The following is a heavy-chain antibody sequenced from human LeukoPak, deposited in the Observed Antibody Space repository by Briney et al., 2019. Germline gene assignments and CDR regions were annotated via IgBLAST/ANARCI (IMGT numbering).Heavy chain of an antibody. CDR1: GFIFSNYA. J-gene: IGHJ6*02. CDR3: ARDPNLAAAALYYYYGMDV. V-gene: IGHV3-64*04. CDR2: ISNNGDVT. Sequence: GGSLRLSCSASGFIFSNYALHWVRQAPGEGLEFVSGISNNGDVTYYADSVRGRFTISRDNSKNTLYLQMNSLRAEDTAVYYCARDPNLAAAALYYYYGMDVWGQGTTVTVSS. D-gene: IGHD6-13*01.